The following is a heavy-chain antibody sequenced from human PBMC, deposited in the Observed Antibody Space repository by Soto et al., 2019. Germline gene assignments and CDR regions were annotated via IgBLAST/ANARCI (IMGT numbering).Heavy chain of an antibody. CDR3: ARGDGSGSPWKEYGMDV. Sequence: SETLSLTCTVSGGSISGGDYYWSWIRQPPGKGLEWIGYIYYSGSTYYNPSLKSRVTISVDTSKNQFSLKLSSVTAADTAVYYCARGDGSGSPWKEYGMDVWGQGTTVTVSS. J-gene: IGHJ6*02. CDR2: IYYSGST. V-gene: IGHV4-30-4*01. CDR1: GGSISGGDYY. D-gene: IGHD3-10*01.